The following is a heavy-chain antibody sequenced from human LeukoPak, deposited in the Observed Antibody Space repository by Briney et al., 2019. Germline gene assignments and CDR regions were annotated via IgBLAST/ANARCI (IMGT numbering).Heavy chain of an antibody. CDR1: GGSISSYY. Sequence: SETLSLTCTVSGGSISSYYWGWIRQPPGKGLEWIGSIYYSGSTYYNPSLKSRVIISVATSKNQFSLKLSSVTAADTAVYYCARTFFGVVTYFDYWGQGTLVTVSS. V-gene: IGHV4-39*07. CDR3: ARTFFGVVTYFDY. J-gene: IGHJ4*02. D-gene: IGHD3-3*01. CDR2: IYYSGST.